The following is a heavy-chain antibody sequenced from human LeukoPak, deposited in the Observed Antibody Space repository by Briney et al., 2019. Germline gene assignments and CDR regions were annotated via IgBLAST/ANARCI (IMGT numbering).Heavy chain of an antibody. CDR1: GFTFSSYG. Sequence: GGSLRLSCAASGFTFSSYGMHWVRQAPGKGLEWVAVISYDGSNKYYADSVKGRFTISRDNSKNTLYLQMNSLRAEDTAVDYCAKDGQWLVLGVYFDYWGQGTLVTVSS. D-gene: IGHD6-19*01. CDR3: AKDGQWLVLGVYFDY. CDR2: ISYDGSNK. V-gene: IGHV3-30*18. J-gene: IGHJ4*02.